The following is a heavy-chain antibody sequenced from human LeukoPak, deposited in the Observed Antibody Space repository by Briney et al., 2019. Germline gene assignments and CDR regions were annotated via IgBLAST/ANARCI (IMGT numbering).Heavy chain of an antibody. CDR1: GGSFSGYY. D-gene: IGHD3-22*01. CDR3: ARGYYDSSGYYIQDAFDI. V-gene: IGHV4-34*01. Sequence: SETLSLTCAVYGGSFSGYYWSWIRQPPGKGLEWIGEINHSGSTYYNPSLKSRVTISVDRSKNQFSLKLSSVTAADTAVYYCARGYYDSSGYYIQDAFDIWGQGTMVTVSS. J-gene: IGHJ3*02. CDR2: INHSGST.